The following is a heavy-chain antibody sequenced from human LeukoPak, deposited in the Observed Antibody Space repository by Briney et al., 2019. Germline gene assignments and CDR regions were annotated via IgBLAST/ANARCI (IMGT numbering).Heavy chain of an antibody. V-gene: IGHV4-61*01. D-gene: IGHD3-22*01. Sequence: PSETLSLTCTVSGDSVSSGYYYWSWIRQPPGKGLEWIGNIYYTGSTNYNRSPQIRVTISVDTSKNQFSLKLNSVTAADMAVYYCARNYYDSSGYYLFGAFDIWGQGTMVTVSS. J-gene: IGHJ3*02. CDR1: GDSVSSGYYY. CDR2: IYYTGST. CDR3: ARNYYDSSGYYLFGAFDI.